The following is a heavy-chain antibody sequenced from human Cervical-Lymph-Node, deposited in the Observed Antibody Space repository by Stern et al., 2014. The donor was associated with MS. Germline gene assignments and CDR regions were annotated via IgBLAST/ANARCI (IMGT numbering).Heavy chain of an antibody. V-gene: IGHV1-69*06. CDR2: IIPGLGTT. CDR1: RDTFSHYA. J-gene: IGHJ5*02. D-gene: IGHD3-10*01. Sequence: VHLVESGAEVKKPGSSVKVSCKASRDTFSHYALSWVRQAPEHGLEWMGGIIPGLGTTSYAQKFQGRVTISSDTSTNTLYMELNSLRSEDTAVYFCARYQGDYGSGSEDSWFDPWGQGTLVTVSS. CDR3: ARYQGDYGSGSEDSWFDP.